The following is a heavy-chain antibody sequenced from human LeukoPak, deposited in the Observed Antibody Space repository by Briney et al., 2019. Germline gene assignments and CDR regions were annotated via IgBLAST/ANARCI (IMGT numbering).Heavy chain of an antibody. Sequence: SVKVSCKASGGTFSSYAISWVRQAPGQGLEWMGRIIPILGIANYAQKFQGRVTITADKSTSTAYMELSSLRSEDTAVYYCARVQYYYGSGSYYEYFDYWGQGTLVTVSS. J-gene: IGHJ4*02. D-gene: IGHD3-10*01. CDR3: ARVQYYYGSGSYYEYFDY. V-gene: IGHV1-69*04. CDR1: GGTFSSYA. CDR2: IIPILGIA.